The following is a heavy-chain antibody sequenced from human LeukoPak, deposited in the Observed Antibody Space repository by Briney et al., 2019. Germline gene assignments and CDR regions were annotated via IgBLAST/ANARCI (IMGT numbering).Heavy chain of an antibody. Sequence: PGRSLRLSCTASGFNSGDYAMSWFRQAPGKGLEWVSTFSGASYSTYYADSVKGRFTITRDNSKNTLYLEMNSLRVEDTAVYYCAKGRCASTSCSSDFWGQGTLVTVSS. J-gene: IGHJ4*02. D-gene: IGHD2-2*01. V-gene: IGHV3-23*01. CDR3: AKGRCASTSCSSDF. CDR2: FSGASYST. CDR1: GFNSGDYA.